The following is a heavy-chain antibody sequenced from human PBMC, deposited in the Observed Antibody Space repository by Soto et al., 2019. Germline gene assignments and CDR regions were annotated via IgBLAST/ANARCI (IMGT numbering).Heavy chain of an antibody. J-gene: IGHJ4*02. V-gene: IGHV3-15*01. CDR2: IKSKTDGGTT. CDR1: GFTFSNAW. CDR3: TTDLDSSGWYRFDY. D-gene: IGHD6-19*01. Sequence: EVQLVESGGGLVKPGGSLRLSCAASGFTFSNAWMSWVRQAPGKGLEWVGRIKSKTDGGTTDYAAPVKGRFTISRDDSKNTLYLQMNSLKTEDTAVYYCTTDLDSSGWYRFDYWGQGTLVTVSS.